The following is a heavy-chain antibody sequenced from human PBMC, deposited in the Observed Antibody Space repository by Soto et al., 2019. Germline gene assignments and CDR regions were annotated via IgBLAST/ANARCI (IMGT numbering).Heavy chain of an antibody. D-gene: IGHD6-19*01. Sequence: QVQLVQSGAEVKEPGSSVRVSCKASGGTFSSYAISWVRQAPGQGLEWMGGIIPIFGTENYAQKFQGRVTITADESTSTAYMELSSLRSEDTAVYYCARDRIAVSKYYYGMDVWGQGTTVTVSS. V-gene: IGHV1-69*01. J-gene: IGHJ6*02. CDR2: IIPIFGTE. CDR3: ARDRIAVSKYYYGMDV. CDR1: GGTFSSYA.